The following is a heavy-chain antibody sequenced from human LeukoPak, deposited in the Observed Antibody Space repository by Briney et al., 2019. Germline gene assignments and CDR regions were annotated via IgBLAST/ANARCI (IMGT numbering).Heavy chain of an antibody. CDR1: GGTFSSYA. CDR3: ARDRIPYYDILTGYFGMDV. J-gene: IGHJ6*02. D-gene: IGHD3-9*01. Sequence: ASVKVSCKASGGTFSSYAISWVRQAPGQGLEWMGWINPNSGGTNYAQKFQGWVTMTRDTSISTAYMELSRLRSDDTAVYYCARDRIPYYDILTGYFGMDVWGQGTTVTVSS. CDR2: INPNSGGT. V-gene: IGHV1-2*04.